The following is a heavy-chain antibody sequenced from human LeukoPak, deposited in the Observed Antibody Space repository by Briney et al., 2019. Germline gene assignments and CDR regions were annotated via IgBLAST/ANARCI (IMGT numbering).Heavy chain of an antibody. Sequence: SETLSLTCTVSGGSISSYYWSWIRQPPGKGLEWIGYIYDSGSTKYNPSLKSRLTISVDTSKNQFSLKLSSVTAADTAVYYCARSSGWYLLDYWGQGTLVSVSS. CDR3: ARSSGWYLLDY. J-gene: IGHJ4*02. CDR2: IYDSGST. V-gene: IGHV4-4*09. CDR1: GGSISSYY. D-gene: IGHD6-19*01.